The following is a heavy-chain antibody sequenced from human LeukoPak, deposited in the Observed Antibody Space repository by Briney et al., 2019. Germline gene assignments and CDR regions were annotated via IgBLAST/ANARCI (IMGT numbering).Heavy chain of an antibody. CDR1: GFTFSSYA. CDR2: ISYDGSNK. V-gene: IGHV3-30-3*01. D-gene: IGHD3/OR15-3a*01. J-gene: IGHJ4*02. CDR3: ARAWDWLTTHFDY. Sequence: GGSLRLPCAASGFTFSSYAMHWVRQAPGRGLEWVAVISYDGSNKYYADSVKGRFTISRDNSKNTLYLQMNSLRAEDTAVYYCARAWDWLTTHFDYWGQGTLVTVSS.